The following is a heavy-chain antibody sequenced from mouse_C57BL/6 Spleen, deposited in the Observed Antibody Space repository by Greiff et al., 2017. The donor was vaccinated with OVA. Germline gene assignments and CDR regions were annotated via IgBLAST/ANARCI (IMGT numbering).Heavy chain of an antibody. J-gene: IGHJ4*01. CDR1: GYTFTSYW. V-gene: IGHV1-50*01. Sequence: QVQLQQPGAELVKPGASVKLSCKASGYTFTSYWMQWVKQRPGQGLEWIGEIDPYDSYTNYNQKFKGKATLTVDTSSSTAYMQLSSLTSEDSAVYYCARRAAQATSMDYWGQGTSVTVSS. CDR3: ARRAAQATSMDY. CDR2: IDPYDSYT. D-gene: IGHD3-2*02.